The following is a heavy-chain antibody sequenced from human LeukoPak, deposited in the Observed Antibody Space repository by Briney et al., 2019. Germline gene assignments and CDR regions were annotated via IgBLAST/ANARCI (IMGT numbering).Heavy chain of an antibody. CDR2: IYYSGST. D-gene: IGHD6-19*01. J-gene: IGHJ4*02. Sequence: SETLSLTCTVSGGSISSSSYYWGWIRQPPGKGLEWIGSIYYSGSTYYNPSLKSRVTISVDTSKNQFSLKLSSVTAADTAVYYCARHWAPGIAVAGTPYYFDYWGQGTLVTVSS. V-gene: IGHV4-39*01. CDR3: ARHWAPGIAVAGTPYYFDY. CDR1: GGSISSSSYY.